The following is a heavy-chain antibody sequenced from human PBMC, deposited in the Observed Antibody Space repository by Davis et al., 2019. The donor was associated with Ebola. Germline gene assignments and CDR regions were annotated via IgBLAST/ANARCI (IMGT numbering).Heavy chain of an antibody. Sequence: GGSLRLSCAASGFTFSSYGMHWVRQAPGKGLEWVAVISYDGSNKYYADSVKGRFTISRDNSKNTLYLQMNSLRAEDTAVYYCAKDLGYSGYERIFDYWGQGTLVTVSS. CDR1: GFTFSSYG. CDR3: AKDLGYSGYERIFDY. D-gene: IGHD5-12*01. CDR2: ISYDGSNK. J-gene: IGHJ4*02. V-gene: IGHV3-30*18.